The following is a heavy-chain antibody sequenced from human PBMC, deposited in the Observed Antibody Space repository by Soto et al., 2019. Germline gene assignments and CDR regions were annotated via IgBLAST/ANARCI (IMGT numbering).Heavy chain of an antibody. D-gene: IGHD1-26*01. Sequence: QIHLVQSGAEVKKPGASVKVSCKGSGYGFTTYGITWVRQAPGRGLEWMAWISAHIGNTNYAQTLQGRVTVTRDTGASTAYVDVRGLGSDGTVVYYGASGRDGDYWGEWAMVTVSS. CDR2: ISAHIGNT. V-gene: IGHV1-18*01. CDR1: GYGFTTYG. J-gene: IGHJ4*02. CDR3: ASGRDGDY.